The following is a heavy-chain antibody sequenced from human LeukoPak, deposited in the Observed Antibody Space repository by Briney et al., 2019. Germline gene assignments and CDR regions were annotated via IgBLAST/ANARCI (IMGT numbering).Heavy chain of an antibody. V-gene: IGHV4-34*01. J-gene: IGHJ4*02. D-gene: IGHD4-11*01. CDR3: ARQGVSTALFLDYFDY. CDR2: INHSGST. Sequence: SETLSLTCAVYGGSFSGYYWSWIRQPPGKGLEWIGEINHSGSTNYNPSLKSRVTISVDTSKNQFSLKLSSVTAADTAVYYCARQGVSTALFLDYFDYWGQGTLVTVSS. CDR1: GGSFSGYY.